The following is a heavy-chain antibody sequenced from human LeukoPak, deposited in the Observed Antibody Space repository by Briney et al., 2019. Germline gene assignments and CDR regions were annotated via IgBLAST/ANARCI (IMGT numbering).Heavy chain of an antibody. V-gene: IGHV3-33*01. CDR1: GFTFSSYG. Sequence: QPGRSLRLSCAASGFTFSSYGMHWVRQAPGKGLEWVAVIWYDGSNKYYADSVKGRFTISRDNSKNTLYLQMNSLRAEDTAVYYCARDLPRTPGYYYGMDVWGKGTTVTVSS. J-gene: IGHJ6*04. CDR2: IWYDGSNK. D-gene: IGHD4-23*01. CDR3: ARDLPRTPGYYYGMDV.